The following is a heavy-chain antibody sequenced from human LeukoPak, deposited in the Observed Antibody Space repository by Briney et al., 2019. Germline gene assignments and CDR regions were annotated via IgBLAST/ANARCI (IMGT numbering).Heavy chain of an antibody. CDR2: ISAYNGNT. CDR3: ARDRGVTIFGVVTGNWFDP. Sequence: ASMKVSCKASGYTFTSYGISWVRQAPGQGLEWMGWISAYNGNTNYAQKLQGRVTMTTDTSTSTAYMELRSLRSDDTAVYYCARDRGVTIFGVVTGNWFDPWGQGTLVTVSS. J-gene: IGHJ5*02. V-gene: IGHV1-18*01. D-gene: IGHD3-3*01. CDR1: GYTFTSYG.